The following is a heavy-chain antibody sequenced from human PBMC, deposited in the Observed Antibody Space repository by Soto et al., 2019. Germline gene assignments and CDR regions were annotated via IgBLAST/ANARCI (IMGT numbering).Heavy chain of an antibody. D-gene: IGHD4-17*01. J-gene: IGHJ4*02. CDR2: INAGNGNT. V-gene: IGHV1-3*01. CDR3: AREKRNDYVDPSGDY. CDR1: GYTFTSYA. Sequence: ASVKVSCKASGYTFTSYAIHWVRQAPGQRLEWMGWINAGNGNTKYSQKFQGRVTITRDTSASTAYMELSSLRSEDTAVYYCAREKRNDYVDPSGDYWGQGTLVTVSS.